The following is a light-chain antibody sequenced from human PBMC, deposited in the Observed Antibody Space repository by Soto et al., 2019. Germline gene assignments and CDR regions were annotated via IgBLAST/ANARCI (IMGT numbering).Light chain of an antibody. J-gene: IGKJ4*01. CDR2: WAS. Sequence: DIVMTQSPDSLAVSLGERATINCKSSQSLLYSSNNKNYLTWYQHKPGQPPKLLIYWASTRKSGVPDRFSGSGSGTDFTLTISSLQAEDLAVYSCQQYYSIPPTFGGGTKVDIK. CDR1: QSLLYSSNNKNY. CDR3: QQYYSIPPT. V-gene: IGKV4-1*01.